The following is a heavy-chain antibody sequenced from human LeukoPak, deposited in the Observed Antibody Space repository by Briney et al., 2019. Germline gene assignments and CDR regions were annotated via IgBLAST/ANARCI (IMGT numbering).Heavy chain of an antibody. CDR3: AELGITMIGGV. CDR1: GFTFSLYW. CDR2: IKQDGSEK. Sequence: GGSLRLSCAGSGFTFSLYWMSWLRQAPGKGLEWVANIKQDGSEKYYVDSVKGRFTISRDNAKNSLYLQMNTLRAEDTAVYYCAELGITMIGGVWGKGTTVTISS. D-gene: IGHD3-10*02. J-gene: IGHJ6*04. V-gene: IGHV3-7*01.